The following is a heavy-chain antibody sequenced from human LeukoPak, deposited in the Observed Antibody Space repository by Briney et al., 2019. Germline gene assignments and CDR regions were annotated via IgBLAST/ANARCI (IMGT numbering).Heavy chain of an antibody. CDR1: GFTFDDYA. V-gene: IGHV3-23*01. Sequence: GGSLRLSCAASGFTFDDYAMHWVRQAPGKGLEWVSAIRGSDGSTYYADSVRGRFTIYSDNSKNTLYLQMNSLRAEDTAVYYCAKRAGYSSSWYEAFDYWGQGTLVTVSS. CDR3: AKRAGYSSSWYEAFDY. CDR2: IRGSDGST. D-gene: IGHD6-13*01. J-gene: IGHJ4*02.